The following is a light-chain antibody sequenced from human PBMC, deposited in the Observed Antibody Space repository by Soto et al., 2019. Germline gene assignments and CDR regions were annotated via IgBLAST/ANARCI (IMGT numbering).Light chain of an antibody. J-gene: IGKJ3*01. CDR2: DAS. Sequence: DIQMTQSPSTLSASVGDRVTITCLASQSISSWLAWYQQKPGKAPKLLIYDASSLESGVPSRFSGSGSGTEFTLTISSLQPDDFATYYCQQYNSYSFGPGTKVDIK. CDR1: QSISSW. CDR3: QQYNSYS. V-gene: IGKV1-5*01.